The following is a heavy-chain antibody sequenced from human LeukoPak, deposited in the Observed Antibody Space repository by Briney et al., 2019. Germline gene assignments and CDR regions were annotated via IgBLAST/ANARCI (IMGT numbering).Heavy chain of an antibody. CDR2: IIPIFGTA. Sequence: ASVKVSCKASGGTFSSYAISWVRQAPGQGLEWMGGIIPIFGTANYAQKFQGRVTITTDESTSTAYMELSSLRSEDTAVYYCVRLLGRDGYSLDAFDIWGQGTMVTVSS. V-gene: IGHV1-69*05. J-gene: IGHJ3*02. CDR1: GGTFSSYA. CDR3: VRLLGRDGYSLDAFDI. D-gene: IGHD5-24*01.